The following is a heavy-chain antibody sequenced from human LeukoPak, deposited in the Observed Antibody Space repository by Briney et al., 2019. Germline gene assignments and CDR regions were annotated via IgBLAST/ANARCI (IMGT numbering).Heavy chain of an antibody. Sequence: GGSLRLSCAASGFTFSSSAMSWVRQAPGKGLEWVSAISDNGGYTYYADSVKGRFTISRDNSKNTLYLQMNSLRAEDTAVYYCAKHYGDYVFAFDIWGQGTMVTVSS. CDR3: AKHYGDYVFAFDI. V-gene: IGHV3-23*01. CDR2: ISDNGGYT. D-gene: IGHD4-17*01. CDR1: GFTFSSSA. J-gene: IGHJ3*02.